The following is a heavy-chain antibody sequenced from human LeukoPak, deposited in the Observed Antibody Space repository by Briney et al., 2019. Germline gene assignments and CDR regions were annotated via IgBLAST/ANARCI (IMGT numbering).Heavy chain of an antibody. CDR2: TYYRSKWYN. CDR1: GDSVSSNSPT. Sequence: SQTHSLTCAISGDSVSSNSPTWNWIRQSPSRGLEWLGRTYYRSKWYNEYAPSVKGRIAFNPDTSKNQFSLQLDSVTPEDTAVYYCARALTRYFDYWGQGTLVAVSS. J-gene: IGHJ4*02. D-gene: IGHD2-21*02. V-gene: IGHV6-1*01. CDR3: ARALTRYFDY.